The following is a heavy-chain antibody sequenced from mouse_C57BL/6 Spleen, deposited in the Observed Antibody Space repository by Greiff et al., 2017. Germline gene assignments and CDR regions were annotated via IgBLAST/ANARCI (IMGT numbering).Heavy chain of an antibody. V-gene: IGHV1-69*01. J-gene: IGHJ4*01. CDR2: IDPSDSYT. D-gene: IGHD2-10*01. Sequence: VQLQQSGAELVMPGASVKLSCKASGYTFTSYWMHWVKQRPGQGLEWIGEIDPSDSYTNYNQKFKGKSTLTVDKSSSTAYMQLSSLTSEDSAVYYCASRPAYYDAMDYWGQGTSVTVSS. CDR3: ASRPAYYDAMDY. CDR1: GYTFTSYW.